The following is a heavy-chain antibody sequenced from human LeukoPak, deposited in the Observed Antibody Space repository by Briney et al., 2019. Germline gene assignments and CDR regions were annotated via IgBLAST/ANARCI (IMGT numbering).Heavy chain of an antibody. CDR3: AREGRDNSDWYYFDY. CDR1: GYSISSGYY. V-gene: IGHV4-38-2*02. J-gene: IGHJ4*02. Sequence: SETLSLTCTVSGYSISSGYYWGWIRQPPGKGLEWIGSGSTYYNPSLKSRVTVSVDTSKNQFSLKLSSVTAADTAVYYCAREGRDNSDWYYFDYWGQGTLVTVSS. D-gene: IGHD6-19*01. CDR2: SGST.